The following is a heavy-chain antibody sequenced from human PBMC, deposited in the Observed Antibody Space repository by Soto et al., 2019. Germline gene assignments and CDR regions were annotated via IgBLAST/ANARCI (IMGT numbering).Heavy chain of an antibody. J-gene: IGHJ3*02. CDR3: RGTLANPDSSGPFDI. CDR1: GFTFSSSD. CDR2: ISSPGTYI. D-gene: IGHD2-15*01. Sequence: EVQLVESGGGLVKPGGSLRLSCAASGFTFSSSDMNWVRQAPGKGLEWVSYISSPGTYIYYADSVKDRFTISRDNARNLLHLQRNSLRADDTAVYYCRGTLANPDSSGPFDIWGQGTMVNVSS. V-gene: IGHV3-21*02.